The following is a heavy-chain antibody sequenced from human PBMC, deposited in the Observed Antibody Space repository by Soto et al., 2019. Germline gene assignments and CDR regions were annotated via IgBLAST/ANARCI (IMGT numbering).Heavy chain of an antibody. CDR3: VRDGTKTLRDWFDP. CDR1: GASISCFY. V-gene: IGHV4-4*07. J-gene: IGHJ5*02. Sequence: KSSETLSLTCTVSGASISCFYWSWIRKSAGKGLAWIGRIYATGTTDYNPSLKSRVMMSVDTSKKQFSLKLRSVTAADTAVYYCVRDGTKTLRDWFDPWGQGISVTVSS. CDR2: IYATGTT. D-gene: IGHD1-1*01.